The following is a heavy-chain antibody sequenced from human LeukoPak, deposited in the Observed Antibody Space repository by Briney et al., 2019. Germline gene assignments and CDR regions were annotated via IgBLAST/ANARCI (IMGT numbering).Heavy chain of an antibody. CDR3: ARGGLYCSGGGCSLWFDP. V-gene: IGHV4-34*01. CDR1: GGSFSGYY. J-gene: IGHJ5*02. D-gene: IGHD2-15*01. Sequence: SETLSLTCAVYGGSFSGYYWSWIRQPPGKGLEWIGEINHSGSTNYNPSLKSRVTISVDTSKNQFSLKLSSVTAADTAVYYCARGGLYCSGGGCSLWFDPWGQGTLVTVSS. CDR2: INHSGST.